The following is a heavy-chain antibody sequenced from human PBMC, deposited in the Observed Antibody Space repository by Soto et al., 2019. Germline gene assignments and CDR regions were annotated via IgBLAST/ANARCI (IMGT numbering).Heavy chain of an antibody. Sequence: QVQLVESGGGVVQPGRSLRLSCAASGFTFSNYALHWVRQAPGKGLEWVAVISYDGSNKYYVDSVKGRFTISRDKSKHTLYLQMNSLRAEDTAVYYCARDRGGDCSFSAYWGQGTLVTVSS. D-gene: IGHD2-21*02. CDR3: ARDRGGDCSFSAY. V-gene: IGHV3-30*03. CDR2: ISYDGSNK. CDR1: GFTFSNYA. J-gene: IGHJ4*02.